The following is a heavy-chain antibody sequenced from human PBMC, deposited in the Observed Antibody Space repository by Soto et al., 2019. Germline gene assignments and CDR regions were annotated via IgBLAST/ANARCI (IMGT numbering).Heavy chain of an antibody. CDR3: AKGASYYYDTGAYFGY. CDR2: VSGSGGST. V-gene: IGHV3-23*01. D-gene: IGHD3-22*01. CDR1: GFTFSNYA. Sequence: EVPLLESGGGLVQPGGSLRLSCAASGFTFSNYAMNWVRQAPGKGLEWISAVSGSGGSTFYADSVKGRFTISRDNSKNTLYLQMNSLRAEDTALYYCAKGASYYYDTGAYFGYWGQGTPVTVSS. J-gene: IGHJ4*02.